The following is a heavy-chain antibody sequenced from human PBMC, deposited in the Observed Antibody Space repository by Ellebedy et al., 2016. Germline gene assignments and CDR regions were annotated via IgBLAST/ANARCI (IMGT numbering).Heavy chain of an antibody. CDR1: GFTFNTYT. J-gene: IGHJ4*02. V-gene: IGHV3-21*04. CDR3: AKTWWELDIDPSDF. D-gene: IGHD1-26*01. CDR2: VSSTNTYI. Sequence: GESLKISXAASGFTFNTYTLNWVRQAPGKGLEWVSSVSSTNTYIYYADSVKGRFTISRDNSKNTLYLQMNSLRAEDTGVYYCAKTWWELDIDPSDFWGQGTLVTVSS.